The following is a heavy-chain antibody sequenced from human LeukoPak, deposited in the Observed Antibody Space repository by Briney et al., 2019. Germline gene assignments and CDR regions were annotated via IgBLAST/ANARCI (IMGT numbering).Heavy chain of an antibody. Sequence: GRSLRLSCAASGFTFSSYGMHWVRQAPGKGLEWVAVIWYDGSNKYYADSVKGRFTISRDNSKNTLYLQMNSLRAEDTAVYYCAKDSAYYYDSSGYPWAWGQGTLVTVSS. CDR2: IWYDGSNK. J-gene: IGHJ5*02. D-gene: IGHD3-22*01. CDR1: GFTFSSYG. CDR3: AKDSAYYYDSSGYPWA. V-gene: IGHV3-33*06.